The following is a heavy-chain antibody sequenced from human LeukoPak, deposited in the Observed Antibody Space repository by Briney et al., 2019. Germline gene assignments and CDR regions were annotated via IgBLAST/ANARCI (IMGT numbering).Heavy chain of an antibody. D-gene: IGHD1-14*01. CDR3: TRDSAGLDY. V-gene: IGHV3-74*03. CDR2: INGDATIT. J-gene: IGHJ4*02. Sequence: GGSLRPSCVASGFTFRSHFMHWVRQAPGKGLMWVSRINGDATITTYTYSVKGRFTISRDNARNTVYLQMNNLRGEDTGGYYCTRDSAGLDYWGQGARVTVSS. CDR1: GFTFRSHF.